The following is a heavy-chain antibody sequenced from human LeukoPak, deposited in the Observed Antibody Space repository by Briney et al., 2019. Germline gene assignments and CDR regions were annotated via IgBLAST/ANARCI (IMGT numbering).Heavy chain of an antibody. CDR3: AKEGPPYYYYYYMDV. Sequence: PGGSLRLSCAASGFTFSSYAMSWVRQAPGKGLEWVSPISAGGGSTYYADSVKGRFTISRDNSKNTLYLQMNSLRAEDTAVYYCAKEGPPYYYYYYMDVWGKGTTVTISS. V-gene: IGHV3-23*01. CDR2: ISAGGGST. J-gene: IGHJ6*03. CDR1: GFTFSSYA.